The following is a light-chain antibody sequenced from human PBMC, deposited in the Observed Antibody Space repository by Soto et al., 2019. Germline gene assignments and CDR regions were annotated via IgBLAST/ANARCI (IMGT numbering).Light chain of an antibody. J-gene: IGKJ5*01. CDR1: QSVSSY. CDR2: GAS. CDR3: QQYGTPRSVT. Sequence: EIVLTQSPATLSLSPGESATLSCRASQSVSSYLAWYQQKPGQTPRLIIYGASGRADGIPHRFSGSRFGTDFTLTISKVEPEDLAVYYCQQYGTPRSVTVGQGTRREIK. V-gene: IGKV3-20*01.